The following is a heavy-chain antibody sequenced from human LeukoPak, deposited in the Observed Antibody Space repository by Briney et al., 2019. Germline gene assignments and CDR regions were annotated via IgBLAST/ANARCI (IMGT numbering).Heavy chain of an antibody. D-gene: IGHD6-13*01. Sequence: GGSLRLSCAASGFTFDDYTMHWVRQAPGKGLEWVSLISWDGGSTYYADSVKGRFTISRDNSKNSLYLQMNSLRTEDTALYYCAKDASYSSSWCYFDYWGQGTLVTVSS. CDR2: ISWDGGST. V-gene: IGHV3-43*01. J-gene: IGHJ4*02. CDR1: GFTFDDYT. CDR3: AKDASYSSSWCYFDY.